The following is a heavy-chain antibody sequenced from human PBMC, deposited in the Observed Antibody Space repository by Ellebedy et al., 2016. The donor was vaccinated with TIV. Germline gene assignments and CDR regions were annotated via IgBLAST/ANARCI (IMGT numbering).Heavy chain of an antibody. CDR1: GFTFSSYA. J-gene: IGHJ6*02. V-gene: IGHV3-48*04. CDR3: ARDNGMVRGPRHYYNYGMDV. D-gene: IGHD3-10*01. CDR2: ISSSTSTI. Sequence: GESLKISCAASGFTFSSYAMSWVRQAPGKGLGWVSYISSSTSTIYYADSVKGRFTISRDNAKSSLYLQMDSLRAEDTAVYYCARDNGMVRGPRHYYNYGMDVWGQGTTVTVSS.